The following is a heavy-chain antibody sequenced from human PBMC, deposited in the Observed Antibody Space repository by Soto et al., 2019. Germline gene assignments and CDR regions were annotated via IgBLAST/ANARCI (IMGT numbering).Heavy chain of an antibody. CDR2: IIPIFGTA. CDR1: GGTFSSYA. V-gene: IGHV1-69*13. J-gene: IGHJ4*02. CDR3: ARALEMATITFDY. Sequence: EASVKVSCKASGGTFSSYAISWVRQAPGQGLEWMGGIIPIFGTANYAQKFQGRVTITADESTSTAYMELSSLRSEDTAVYYCARALEMATITFDYWGQGTLVTVSS. D-gene: IGHD5-12*01.